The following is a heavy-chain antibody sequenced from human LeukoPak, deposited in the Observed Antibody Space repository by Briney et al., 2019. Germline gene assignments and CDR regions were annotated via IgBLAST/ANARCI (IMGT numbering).Heavy chain of an antibody. D-gene: IGHD6-19*01. J-gene: IGHJ4*02. CDR3: ARGVQSSSGWYPCDY. V-gene: IGHV3-74*01. Sequence: GGSLRLSCAASGFTFSSYWMHWVRQAPGKGLVWVSRINSDGSSTSYADSVKGRFTISRDNAKNTLYLQMNSLRAEDTAVYYCARGVQSSSGWYPCDYWGQGTLVTVSS. CDR2: INSDGSST. CDR1: GFTFSSYW.